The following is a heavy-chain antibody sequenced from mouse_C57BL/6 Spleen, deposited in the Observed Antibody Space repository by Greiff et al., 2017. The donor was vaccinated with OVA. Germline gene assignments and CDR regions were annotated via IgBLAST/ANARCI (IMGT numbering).Heavy chain of an antibody. CDR1: GYTFTSYW. D-gene: IGHD1-1*01. CDR2: IDPSDSYT. Sequence: VQRVESGAELVKPGASVKLSCKASGYTFTSYWMQWVKQRPGQGLEWIGEIDPSDSYTNYNQKFKGKATLTVDTSSSTAYMQLSSLTSEDSAVYYCARSRITTVDYWGQGTTLTVSS. J-gene: IGHJ2*01. CDR3: ARSRITTVDY. V-gene: IGHV1-50*01.